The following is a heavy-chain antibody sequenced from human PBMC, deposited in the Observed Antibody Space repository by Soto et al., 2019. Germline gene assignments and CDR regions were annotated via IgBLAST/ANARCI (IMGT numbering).Heavy chain of an antibody. J-gene: IGHJ6*02. CDR2: INPNSGGT. CDR1: GYTFTGYY. V-gene: IGHV1-2*02. CDR3: ARGGMVLDYYYGMYV. Sequence: ASVKLSCKASGYTFTGYYMHWVRQAPGQGLEWMGWINPNSGGTNYAQKFQGRVTMTRDTSISTAYMELSRLRSDDTAVYYCARGGMVLDYYYGMYVWGQGTTVTVSS. D-gene: IGHD2-8*01.